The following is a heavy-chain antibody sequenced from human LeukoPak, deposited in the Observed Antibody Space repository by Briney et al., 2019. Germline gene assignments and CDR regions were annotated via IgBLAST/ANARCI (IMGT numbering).Heavy chain of an antibody. J-gene: IGHJ4*02. D-gene: IGHD4-17*01. V-gene: IGHV1-18*01. Sequence: ASVKFSCKASDYTFTIYGISWVRKAPGQGLEWMGWISAYNGNTNYAQKFQDRVTMTTDTSTSTAYMELGSLTSDDTAVYYCARGHSTERTQYFFDFWGQGTLVTVSS. CDR1: DYTFTIYG. CDR2: ISAYNGNT. CDR3: ARGHSTERTQYFFDF.